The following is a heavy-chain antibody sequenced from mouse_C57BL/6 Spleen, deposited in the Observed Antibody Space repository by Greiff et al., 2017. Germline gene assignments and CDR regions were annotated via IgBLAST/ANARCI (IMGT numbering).Heavy chain of an antibody. CDR1: GYTFTSYW. CDR3: ARGDDCYP. V-gene: IGHV1-59*01. J-gene: IGHJ2*01. CDR2: IDPSDSYT. Sequence: QVQLQQPGAELVRPGTSVKLSCKASGYTFTSYWMHWVKQRPGQGLEWIGVIDPSDSYTNYNQKFKGKATLTVDTSSSTAYMQLSSLTSEDSAVYYCARGDDCYPWGQGTTLTVAS. D-gene: IGHD2-3*01.